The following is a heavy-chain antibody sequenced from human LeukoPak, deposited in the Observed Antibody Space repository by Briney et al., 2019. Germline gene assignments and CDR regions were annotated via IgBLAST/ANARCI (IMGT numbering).Heavy chain of an antibody. D-gene: IGHD3-16*01. CDR3: ARGGIMIPYLDWLDP. CDR2: IYHSGST. J-gene: IGHJ5*02. Sequence: PSETLSLTCTVSGYSISSGYYWGWIRQPPGKGLEWIGSIYHSGSTYYNPSLKSRVTISVDTSKNQFSLKLSSVTAADTAVYYCARGGIMIPYLDWLDPWGQGTLVTVSS. V-gene: IGHV4-38-2*02. CDR1: GYSISSGYY.